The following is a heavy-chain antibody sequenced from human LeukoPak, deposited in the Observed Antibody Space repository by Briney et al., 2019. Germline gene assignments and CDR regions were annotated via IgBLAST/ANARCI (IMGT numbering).Heavy chain of an antibody. CDR3: ARDSDGDAFDI. CDR2: INPSGGST. J-gene: IGHJ3*02. V-gene: IGHV1-46*01. Sequence: ASVKVSCKASGYTFTSYYMHWVRQAPGQGREWMGIINPSGGSTSYAQKFQGRVTMTRDTSTSTVYMELSSLRSEDTTVYYCARDSDGDAFDIWGQGTMVTVSS. CDR1: GYTFTSYY. D-gene: IGHD7-27*01.